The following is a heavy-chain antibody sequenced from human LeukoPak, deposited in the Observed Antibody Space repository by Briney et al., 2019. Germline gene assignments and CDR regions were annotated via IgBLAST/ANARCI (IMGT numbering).Heavy chain of an antibody. D-gene: IGHD1-26*01. Sequence: PGGSLRPSCAASGFSFSSSLMYCLRQARGKRQVLASAISFDGSSTNYADSAKGRFTISRDNAKNTRFLQLNRLRAEDTAVYYCARASGSFDYGGQGTRVSVSS. V-gene: IGHV3-74*01. CDR2: ISFDGSST. J-gene: IGHJ4*02. CDR3: ARASGSFDY. CDR1: GFSFSSSL.